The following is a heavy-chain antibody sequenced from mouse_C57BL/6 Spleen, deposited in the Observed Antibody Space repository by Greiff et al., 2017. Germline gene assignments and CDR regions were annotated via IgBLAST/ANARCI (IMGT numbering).Heavy chain of an antibody. D-gene: IGHD3-2*02. Sequence: QVQLKQPGAELVRPGSSAKLSCKASGYTFTSYWMHWVKQRPIQGLEWIGNIDPSDSETHYNQKFKDKATLTVDKSSSTAYMQLSSLTSEDSAVYYCARRDSSGPYFDYWGQGTTLTVSS. CDR2: IDPSDSET. V-gene: IGHV1-52*01. CDR1: GYTFTSYW. CDR3: ARRDSSGPYFDY. J-gene: IGHJ2*01.